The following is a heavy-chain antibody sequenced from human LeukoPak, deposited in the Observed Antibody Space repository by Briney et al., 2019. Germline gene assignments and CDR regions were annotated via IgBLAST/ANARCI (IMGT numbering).Heavy chain of an antibody. V-gene: IGHV3-7*01. J-gene: IGHJ3*02. CDR2: IKQDGSEK. CDR1: GFTFSSYW. CDR3: ARELAGPPQEAFDS. Sequence: GGSLRLSCAASGFTFSSYWMSWVRQAPGKGLEWVANIKQDGSEKYYVDSVKGRFTISRDNAKNSLYLQMNSLRAEDTAVYYCARELAGPPQEAFDSCGQGTMVTVSS. D-gene: IGHD6-6*01.